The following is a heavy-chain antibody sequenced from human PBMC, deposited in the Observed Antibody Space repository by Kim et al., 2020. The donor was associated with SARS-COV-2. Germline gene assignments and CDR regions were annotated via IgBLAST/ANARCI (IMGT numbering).Heavy chain of an antibody. Sequence: YPGDYDTRYGPSFQGQVTISADKSISTAYLQWSSLKASGTAMYYCARIGDYWGQGTLVTVSS. CDR2: YPGDYDT. V-gene: IGHV5-51*01. CDR3: ARIGDY. J-gene: IGHJ4*02. D-gene: IGHD2-15*01.